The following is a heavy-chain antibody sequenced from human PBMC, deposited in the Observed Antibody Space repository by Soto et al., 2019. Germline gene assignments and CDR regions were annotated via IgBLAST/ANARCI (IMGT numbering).Heavy chain of an antibody. J-gene: IGHJ5*02. Sequence: SETLSLTCAVYGGSFSGYYWSWIRQPPGKGLEWIGEINHSGSTNYNPSLKSRVTISVDTSKNQFSLKLSSVTAADTAVYYCASLPKYCSGGSCYLPDIPWGQGTLVTVSS. V-gene: IGHV4-34*01. CDR2: INHSGST. D-gene: IGHD2-15*01. CDR3: ASLPKYCSGGSCYLPDIP. CDR1: GGSFSGYY.